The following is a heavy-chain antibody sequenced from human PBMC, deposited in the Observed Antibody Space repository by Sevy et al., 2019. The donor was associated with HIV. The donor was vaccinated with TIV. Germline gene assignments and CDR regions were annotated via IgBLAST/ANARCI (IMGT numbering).Heavy chain of an antibody. CDR3: AREGYYDSSGLGY. CDR1: GFTFSSYW. D-gene: IGHD3-22*01. V-gene: IGHV3-7*01. J-gene: IGHJ4*02. CDR2: IKQDGSEK. Sequence: GGSLRLSCAASGFTFSSYWMSWVRQAPGKGLEWVANIKQDGSEKYYVDSVKGRFTISRDNAKNSLYLQMNSLRAEDTAVYYCAREGYYDSSGLGYWGQRTLVTVSS.